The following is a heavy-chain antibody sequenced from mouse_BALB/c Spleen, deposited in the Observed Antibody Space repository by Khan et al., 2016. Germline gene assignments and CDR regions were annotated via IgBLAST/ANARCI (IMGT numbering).Heavy chain of an antibody. V-gene: IGHV9-3*02. CDR1: GYTFTNYG. J-gene: IGHJ2*01. D-gene: IGHD1-1*01. CDR2: INTNTGEP. CDR3: AREYGSRVYYFDC. Sequence: QIQLVQSGPELKKPGETVKISCKASGYTFTNYGMNWVKQAPGKGLKWMGWINTNTGEPTYAEEFKGRFAFSLETSASTAYLQITNLKNEDTAPSFCAREYGSRVYYFDCWGKGNTVAVST.